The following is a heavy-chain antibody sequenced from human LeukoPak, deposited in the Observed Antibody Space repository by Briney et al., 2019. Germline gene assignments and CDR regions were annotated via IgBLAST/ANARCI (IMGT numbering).Heavy chain of an antibody. CDR3: TRDWRNMAFDY. D-gene: IGHD2/OR15-2a*01. J-gene: IGHJ4*02. CDR1: GFTFSNYA. Sequence: GGSLRLSCAASGFTFSNYAMNWVRQVPGKGLVWVSRIISDGTTTSYADSVKGRFTISRDNAKNTLYLQMNSLRAEDTAVYYCTRDWRNMAFDYWGQGTLVTVSS. V-gene: IGHV3-74*01. CDR2: IISDGTTT.